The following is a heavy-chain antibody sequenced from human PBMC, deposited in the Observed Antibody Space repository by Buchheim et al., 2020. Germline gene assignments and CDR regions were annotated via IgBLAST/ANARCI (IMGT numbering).Heavy chain of an antibody. CDR1: GFTFSSYE. CDR2: ISSSGSTI. V-gene: IGHV3-48*03. D-gene: IGHD4-17*01. Sequence: EVQLVESGGGLVQPGGSLRLSCAASGFTFSSYEMNWVRQAPGKGLEWVSYISSSGSTIYYADSVKGRFTISRDNAKNTLYLQMDSLRAEDTAVYYCAGQLMTTVTTMDVWGQGTT. CDR3: AGQLMTTVTTMDV. J-gene: IGHJ6*02.